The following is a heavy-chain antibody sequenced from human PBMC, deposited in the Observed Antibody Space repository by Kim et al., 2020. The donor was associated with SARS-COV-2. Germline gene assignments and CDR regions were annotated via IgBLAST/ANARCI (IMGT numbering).Heavy chain of an antibody. Sequence: SETLSLTCAVSGGSISSYYWSWIRQPPGKGLEWIGYIYYSGSINYSPSLKSRVTISVDTSKNHFSLNLSSVTAADTAVYYCARTTYYDFWNGFFYFDYWGQGNLVTVSS. V-gene: IGHV4-59*08. CDR2: IYYSGSI. CDR1: GGSISSYY. J-gene: IGHJ4*02. CDR3: ARTTYYDFWNGFFYFDY. D-gene: IGHD3-3*01.